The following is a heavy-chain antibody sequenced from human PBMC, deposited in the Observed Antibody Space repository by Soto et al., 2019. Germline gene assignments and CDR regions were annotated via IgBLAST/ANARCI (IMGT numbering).Heavy chain of an antibody. J-gene: IGHJ5*02. D-gene: IGHD2-2*01. V-gene: IGHV3-48*01. Sequence: PSETLSLTCAVSGGSISSGGYSWSWIRQPPGKGPVWVSYISSSSSTIYYADSVKGRFTISRDNAKNSLYLQMNSLRAEDTAVYYCASEYCSCASCRNWYAPWGQGTRVTVSS. CDR1: GGSISSGGYS. CDR2: ISSSSSTI. CDR3: ASEYCSCASCRNWYAP.